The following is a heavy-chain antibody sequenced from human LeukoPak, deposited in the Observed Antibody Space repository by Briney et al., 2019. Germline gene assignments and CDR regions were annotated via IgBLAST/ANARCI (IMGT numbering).Heavy chain of an antibody. V-gene: IGHV1-2*02. D-gene: IGHD6-13*01. CDR3: ARGYPLSTTAAGTYFQH. J-gene: IGHJ1*01. CDR1: GYTFSGYY. Sequence: ASVKVSCKASGYTFSGYYMHWVRQAPGQGLEWMGWIDPNSGGTNYAQKFQGRVTMTRDTSISTAYMELSRLRSDDTAVYYCARGYPLSTTAAGTYFQHWGQGTLVTVSS. CDR2: IDPNSGGT.